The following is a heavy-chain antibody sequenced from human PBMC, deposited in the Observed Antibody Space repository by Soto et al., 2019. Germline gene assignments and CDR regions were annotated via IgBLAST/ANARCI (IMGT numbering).Heavy chain of an antibody. CDR2: INSNSGDT. CDR1: GYSXTXYY. D-gene: IGHD7-27*01. J-gene: IGHJ3*02. V-gene: IGHV1-2*02. CDR3: ASGIXLGIXKFGAFDI. Sequence: QVQLVQSGAEVKKPGASVKVSCKASGYSXTXYYMHXVRQAPGQGIEWMGWINSNSGDTNYAQNFQGRVTMTRDTSITTAFLDLSRLTSDDTAVYYCASGIXLGIXKFGAFDIWGQGTVVTVSS.